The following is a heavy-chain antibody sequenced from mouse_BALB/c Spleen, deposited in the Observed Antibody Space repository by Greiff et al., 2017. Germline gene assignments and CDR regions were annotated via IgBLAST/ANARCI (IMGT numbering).Heavy chain of an antibody. D-gene: IGHD2-4*01. CDR2: INSNGGST. Sequence: EVMLVESGGGLVQPGGSLKLSCAASGFTFSSYGMSWVRQTPDKRLELVATINSNGGSTYYPDSVKGRFNISRDNAKNTLYLQMSSLKAEDTAMYYCARRDYDDGGQGTTLTVSS. CDR3: ARRDYDD. V-gene: IGHV5-6-3*01. J-gene: IGHJ2*01. CDR1: GFTFSSYG.